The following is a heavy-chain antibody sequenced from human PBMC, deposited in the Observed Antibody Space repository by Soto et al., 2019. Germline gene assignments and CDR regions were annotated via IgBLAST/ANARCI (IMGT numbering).Heavy chain of an antibody. V-gene: IGHV4-31*03. D-gene: IGHD1-7*01. CDR2: IYYSGST. Sequence: SETLSLTCTVSGGSISSCCYYWSWIRQHPGKGLEWIGYIYYSGSTHSNPSLKSRVTISIDTSKNQFSLKLSSVTTADTAVYYCARAELVGGVDVWGQGTTVIVSS. J-gene: IGHJ6*02. CDR1: GGSISSCCYY. CDR3: ARAELVGGVDV.